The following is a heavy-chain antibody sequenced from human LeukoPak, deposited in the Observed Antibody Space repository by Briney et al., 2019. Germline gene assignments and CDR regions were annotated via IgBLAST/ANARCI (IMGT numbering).Heavy chain of an antibody. D-gene: IGHD2-2*01. CDR1: GGSFRGYY. CDR3: ASTERCSTTCPLDY. J-gene: IGHJ4*02. CDR2: INHSGST. V-gene: IGHV4-34*01. Sequence: SETLSLTCAIYGGSFRGYYWSSIREPPGKGLEWIGEINHSGSTNYNPSLKSRVTISLDTSMKKFSLKLNSVTATDTAVYYCASTERCSTTCPLDYWGQGTLVIVSS.